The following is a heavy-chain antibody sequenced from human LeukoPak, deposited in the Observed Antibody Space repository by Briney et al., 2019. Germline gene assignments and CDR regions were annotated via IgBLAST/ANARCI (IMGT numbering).Heavy chain of an antibody. J-gene: IGHJ4*02. Sequence: SETLSLTCTVSGYSISSGYYWSWIRQPPGKGLEWIGEINHSGSTNYNPSLESRVTISVDTSKNQFSLKLSSVTAADTAVYYCARMYSSSWFKLYYFDYWGQGTLVTVSS. D-gene: IGHD6-13*01. V-gene: IGHV4-38-2*02. CDR2: INHSGST. CDR1: GYSISSGYY. CDR3: ARMYSSSWFKLYYFDY.